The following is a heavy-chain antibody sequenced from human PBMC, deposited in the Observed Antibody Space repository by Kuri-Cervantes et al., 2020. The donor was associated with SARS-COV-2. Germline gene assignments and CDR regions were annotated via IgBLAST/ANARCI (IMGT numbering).Heavy chain of an antibody. Sequence: ASVKVSCKASGYTFTSYAMNWVRQAPGQGLEWMGWINPNSGGTNYAQKFQGRVTMTRDTSISTAYMELSRLRSVDTAVYYCAREVVDPYNWFDPWGQGTLVTVSS. D-gene: IGHD2-2*01. J-gene: IGHJ5*02. CDR1: GYTFTSYA. CDR3: AREVVDPYNWFDP. CDR2: INPNSGGT. V-gene: IGHV1-2*02.